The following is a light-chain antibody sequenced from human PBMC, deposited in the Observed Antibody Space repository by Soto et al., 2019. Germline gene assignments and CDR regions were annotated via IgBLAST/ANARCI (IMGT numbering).Light chain of an antibody. V-gene: IGKV3-20*01. CDR3: QHYGTSAL. J-gene: IGKJ3*01. CDR2: DAS. Sequence: EIVLTQSPGTLSLSPGERATLSCRASQSVSSSYLAWYQQKPGQAPRLLIYDASRATGIPDRFSGSGSGTXXXXXXXXXEPEDFAVYYCQHYGTSALFGPGTKVDI. CDR1: QSVSSSY.